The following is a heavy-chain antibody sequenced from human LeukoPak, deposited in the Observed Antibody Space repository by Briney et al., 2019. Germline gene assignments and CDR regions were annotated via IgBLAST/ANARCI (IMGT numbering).Heavy chain of an antibody. D-gene: IGHD3-3*01. CDR2: ISSNSNNI. CDR1: GFTFSSHW. V-gene: IGHV3-21*01. J-gene: IGHJ5*01. CDR3: ARDGPPVPTIFGTFDS. Sequence: GGSLRLSCAASGFTFSSHWMHWVRQAPGKGLVWVSLISSNSNNIYYADSVKGRFTMSRDNAKNSLYLQMNSLRAEDTAVYYCARDGPPVPTIFGTFDSWGQGTLVTVSS.